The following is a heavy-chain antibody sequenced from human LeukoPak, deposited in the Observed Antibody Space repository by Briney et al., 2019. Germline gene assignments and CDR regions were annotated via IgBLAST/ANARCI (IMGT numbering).Heavy chain of an antibody. CDR3: AASIETRGDY. CDR1: GFTFSSYA. Sequence: GGSLRLSCAASGFTFSSYAMHWVRQAPGKGLEWVAVISYDGSNKYYADSVKGRSPISRDNSKNTLYLQMNSLRAEDTAVYYCAASIETRGDYWGQGTLVTVSS. J-gene: IGHJ4*02. D-gene: IGHD6-6*01. CDR2: ISYDGSNK. V-gene: IGHV3-30-3*01.